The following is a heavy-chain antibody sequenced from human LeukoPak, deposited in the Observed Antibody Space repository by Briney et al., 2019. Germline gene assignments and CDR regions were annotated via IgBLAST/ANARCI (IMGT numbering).Heavy chain of an antibody. J-gene: IGHJ4*02. CDR2: ISGRGDNT. CDR3: AKCLLLRSDDYAPFDY. CDR1: GFTFSSYA. Sequence: PGGSLRLSCAASGFTFSSYAMNWVRQAPGKGLEWVSAISGRGDNTYYTDSVRGRLTISRDNSRNTLYLQMNSLRAEDTAVYYCAKCLLLRSDDYAPFDYWGQGILVTVSS. D-gene: IGHD4-17*01. V-gene: IGHV3-23*01.